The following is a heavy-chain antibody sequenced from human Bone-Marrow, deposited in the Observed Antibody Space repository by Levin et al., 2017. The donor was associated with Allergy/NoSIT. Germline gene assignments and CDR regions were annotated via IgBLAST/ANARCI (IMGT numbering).Heavy chain of an antibody. V-gene: IGHV3-21*06. D-gene: IGHD1-26*01. Sequence: GGSLRLSCAASGFTFSDFSMNWVRQAPGMGLEWVSSISVSSDYIDYADSVKGRVTISRDNAKNSLYLQMNSLRAEDTAVYFCARDQGGATFSYAMDVWGQGTTVTVSS. J-gene: IGHJ6*02. CDR3: ARDQGGATFSYAMDV. CDR2: ISVSSDYI. CDR1: GFTFSDFS.